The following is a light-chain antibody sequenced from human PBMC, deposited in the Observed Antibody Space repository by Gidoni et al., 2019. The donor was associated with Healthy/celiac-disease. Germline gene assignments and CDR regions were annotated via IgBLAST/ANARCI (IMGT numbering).Light chain of an antibody. CDR2: AAS. V-gene: IGKV1-8*01. CDR1: QGISSY. J-gene: IGKJ2*01. CDR3: QQYYTLPGYT. Sequence: AIRMTQSPSSLSASTGDRVTITCRASQGISSYLAWYQQKPGKAPKLLIYAASTLQSGVPSRFSGSGSGTDFTLTISCLQSEDFATYYCQQYYTLPGYTFGQGTKLEIK.